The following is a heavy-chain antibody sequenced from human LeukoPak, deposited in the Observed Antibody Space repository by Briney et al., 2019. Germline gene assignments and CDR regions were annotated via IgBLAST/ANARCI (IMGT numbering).Heavy chain of an antibody. CDR1: GITFSRYW. J-gene: IGHJ6*02. D-gene: IGHD6-19*01. CDR2: IKEDGSEK. V-gene: IGHV3-7*01. Sequence: PGGSLRLSCVASGITFSRYWMSWVRQAPGKGLEWVANIKEDGSEKHYVDSVKGRFTISRDNAKNSLYLQMNSLRAEDTAVYFCARDPVSSGWPNYYNYYGMDVWGQGTTVTVSS. CDR3: ARDPVSSGWPNYYNYYGMDV.